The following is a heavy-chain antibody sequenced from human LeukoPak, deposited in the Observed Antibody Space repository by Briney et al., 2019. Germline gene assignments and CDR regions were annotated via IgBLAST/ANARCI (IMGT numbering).Heavy chain of an antibody. CDR1: GFTFSDYY. CDR2: ISSSSSYT. CDR3: ARLAGRADYFDY. Sequence: GGSLRLSCAASGFTFSDYYMSWIRQATGKGLEWASYISSSSSYTNYADSVKGRFTISSDNAKNSLYLQMNSLSAEDTAVYYCARLAGRADYFDYWGQGTLVTVSS. D-gene: IGHD6-13*01. V-gene: IGHV3-11*03. J-gene: IGHJ4*02.